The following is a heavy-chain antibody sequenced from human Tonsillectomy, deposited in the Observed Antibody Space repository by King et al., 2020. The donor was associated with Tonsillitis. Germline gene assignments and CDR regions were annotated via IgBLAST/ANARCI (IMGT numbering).Heavy chain of an antibody. Sequence: VQLQESGPGLVRPSQTLSLICSVSGDSLTSGGYVWSWIRQHPYKGLEWIGSIYHSGPTYHTPSLRSRLFISVDTSKNQFSLRLTSVTAADTAVYYCARNRDYGDYVDFWGQGTLVAVSS. D-gene: IGHD4-17*01. J-gene: IGHJ4*02. CDR3: ARNRDYGDYVDF. V-gene: IGHV4-31*03. CDR2: IYHSGPT. CDR1: GDSLTSGGYV.